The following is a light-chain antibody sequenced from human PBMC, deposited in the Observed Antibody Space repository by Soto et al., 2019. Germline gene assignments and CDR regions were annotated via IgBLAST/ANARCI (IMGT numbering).Light chain of an antibody. CDR3: QQYNNWPQT. CDR1: QSVSSN. J-gene: IGKJ1*01. CDR2: GAS. V-gene: IGKV3-15*01. Sequence: EIVMTQSPATLSVSPGERATLSCRASQSVSSNLAGYQQKPCQAPRLLIYGASTRATGIPARFSGSGSGTEFTLTISSLQSEDFAVYYCQQYNNWPQTFGQGTKVEIK.